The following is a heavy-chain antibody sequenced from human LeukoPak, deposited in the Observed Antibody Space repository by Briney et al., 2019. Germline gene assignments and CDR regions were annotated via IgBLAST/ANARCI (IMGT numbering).Heavy chain of an antibody. CDR1: GFTFSSYS. J-gene: IGHJ4*02. CDR2: ISSSSSYI. V-gene: IGHV3-21*01. Sequence: GGSLRLSCAASGFTFSSYSMNWVRQAPGKGLEWVSSISSSSSYIYYADSVKGRFTISRDNAKNSLYLQMNSLRAEDTAVYYCARAAYDSTGYLTLWGQGTLVTVSS. D-gene: IGHD3-22*01. CDR3: ARAAYDSTGYLTL.